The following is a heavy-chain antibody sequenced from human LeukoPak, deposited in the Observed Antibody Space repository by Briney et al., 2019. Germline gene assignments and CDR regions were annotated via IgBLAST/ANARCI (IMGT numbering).Heavy chain of an antibody. J-gene: IGHJ6*02. CDR3: AREYCSSTSCYGWGYYYYGMDV. CDR1: GFTFSSYA. V-gene: IGHV3-23*01. D-gene: IGHD2-2*01. CDR2: ISGSGGST. Sequence: GGSLRLSCAASGFTFSSYAMSWVRQAPGKGLEWVSAISGSGGSTYYADSVKGRFTISRDNSKNTLYLQMNSLRAEDTAVYYCAREYCSSTSCYGWGYYYYGMDVWGQGTTVTVSS.